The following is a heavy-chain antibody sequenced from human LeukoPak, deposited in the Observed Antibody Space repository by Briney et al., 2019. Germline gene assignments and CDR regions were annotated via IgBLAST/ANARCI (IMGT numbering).Heavy chain of an antibody. Sequence: PGGSLRLSCAASGFTSSDYYMNWIRQAPGKGLEWVSYISHTSSYTNYADSVKGRFTISRDNAKNSLYLQMNSLRAEDTALYYCARDRTDYGAFDIWGQGTMVTVSS. CDR2: ISHTSSYT. CDR1: GFTSSDYY. D-gene: IGHD4-17*01. V-gene: IGHV3-11*06. J-gene: IGHJ3*02. CDR3: ARDRTDYGAFDI.